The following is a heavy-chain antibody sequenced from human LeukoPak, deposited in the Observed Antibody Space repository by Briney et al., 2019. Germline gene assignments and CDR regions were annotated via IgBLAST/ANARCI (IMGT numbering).Heavy chain of an antibody. V-gene: IGHV1-8*01. CDR3: ARRMGRYYYNMDV. Sequence: ASVKVSCKASGYTFTSYDIHWVGQATSQGLEWMGWMNHNSGNTVYEKKFQGRVTMTRNTSISTAYMELSSLRSEDTAVYYCARRMGRYYYNMDVWGKGTTVTVSS. J-gene: IGHJ6*03. CDR2: MNHNSGNT. D-gene: IGHD3-16*01. CDR1: GYTFTSYD.